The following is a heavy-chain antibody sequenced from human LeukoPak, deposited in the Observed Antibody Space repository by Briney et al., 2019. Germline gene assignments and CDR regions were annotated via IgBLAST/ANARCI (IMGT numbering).Heavy chain of an antibody. J-gene: IGHJ4*02. CDR1: ARSISSYS. CDR2: MYTCVSI. D-gene: IGHD3-10*01. V-gene: IGHV4-4*07. CDR3: ARDTGYYFGSGNYLYYFDY. Sequence: PSETLSLTCTVVARSISSYSWSWIRQPAGKGLEWIGRMYTCVSISYNPSLKSGVTMSGDTSKNQFSLKLSSVTAADTAVYYCARDTGYYFGSGNYLYYFDYWGQGTLVTVSS.